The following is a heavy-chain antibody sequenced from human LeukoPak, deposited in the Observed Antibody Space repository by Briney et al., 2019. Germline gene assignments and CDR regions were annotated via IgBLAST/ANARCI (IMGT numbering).Heavy chain of an antibody. Sequence: ASVKVSCKASGGTFSSYAISWVRQAPGQGLEWMGRINPNSGGTNYAQKFQGRVTMTRDTSISTAYMELSRLRSDDTAVYYCARIVDTAMVSDSYWGQGTLVTVSS. CDR2: INPNSGGT. V-gene: IGHV1-2*06. D-gene: IGHD5-18*01. CDR1: GGTFSSYA. CDR3: ARIVDTAMVSDSY. J-gene: IGHJ4*02.